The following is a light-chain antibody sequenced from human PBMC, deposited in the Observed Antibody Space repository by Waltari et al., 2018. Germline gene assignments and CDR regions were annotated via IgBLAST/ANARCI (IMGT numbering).Light chain of an antibody. CDR1: QSISTM. J-gene: IGKJ4*01. Sequence: IVMTQSPATLSVSPGERATLSCRASQSISTMLAWYQQKPGQAPRLLIHGASTRATGIPATFSGSGSGTDFTLTISSLQSEDVAVYYCQQYNDWPLTFGGGTKVEIK. CDR3: QQYNDWPLT. CDR2: GAS. V-gene: IGKV3-15*01.